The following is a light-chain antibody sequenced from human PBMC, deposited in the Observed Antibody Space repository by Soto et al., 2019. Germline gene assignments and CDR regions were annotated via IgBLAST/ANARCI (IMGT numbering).Light chain of an antibody. CDR3: QQYGSSPYT. CDR2: GVS. Sequence: EIVLTQSPGTLSLSPGERATLSCRASQSISSNFLAWYQQKPGQAPRLLIHGVSSRATGIPDRFSGSGSGTDFTLTISRLEPEDFAVYYCQQYGSSPYTFGQGTKLEIK. CDR1: QSISSNF. J-gene: IGKJ2*01. V-gene: IGKV3-20*01.